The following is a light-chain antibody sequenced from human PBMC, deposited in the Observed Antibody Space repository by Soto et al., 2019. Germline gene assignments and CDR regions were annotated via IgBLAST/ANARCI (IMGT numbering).Light chain of an antibody. CDR1: QAIRTA. V-gene: IGKV1-17*01. Sequence: IQLTQSPSSLSAALGDRLTITCRASQAIRTALGWYQQRPGKVPKLLIYAASTLQSGVPSRFSGSGSGTEFTLTISSLQPDDFATYYCQQYNSYSFGQGTKVDIK. CDR2: AAS. J-gene: IGKJ1*01. CDR3: QQYNSYS.